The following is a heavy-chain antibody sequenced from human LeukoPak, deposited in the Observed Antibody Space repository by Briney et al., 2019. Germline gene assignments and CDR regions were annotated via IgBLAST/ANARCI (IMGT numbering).Heavy chain of an antibody. J-gene: IGHJ4*02. Sequence: GASVKVSCKASGGTFSSYTVSWVRQAPGQGLEWMGRIIPILGIANYAQKFQGRVTITADKSTSTACMELSSLRSEDTAVYYCALVTTSKTAPFDYWGQGTLVTVSS. CDR2: IIPILGIA. V-gene: IGHV1-69*02. CDR1: GGTFSSYT. D-gene: IGHD4-17*01. CDR3: ALVTTSKTAPFDY.